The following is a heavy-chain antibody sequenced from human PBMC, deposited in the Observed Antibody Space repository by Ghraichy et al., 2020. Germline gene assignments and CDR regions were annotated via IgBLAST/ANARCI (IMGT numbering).Heavy chain of an antibody. D-gene: IGHD3-10*01. CDR3: THMARYYASGSYYGTNDY. Sequence: SGPTLVKPTQTLTLTCSFSGFSLRTSGAGVGWIRQPPGKALEWLAFIYWNDDKRYSPSLKNRLTITKDTSRNRVVLTMADMDPVDTATYYCTHMARYYASGSYYGTNDYWGQGTRVTVSS. V-gene: IGHV2-5*01. CDR2: IYWNDDK. CDR1: GFSLRTSGAG. J-gene: IGHJ4*02.